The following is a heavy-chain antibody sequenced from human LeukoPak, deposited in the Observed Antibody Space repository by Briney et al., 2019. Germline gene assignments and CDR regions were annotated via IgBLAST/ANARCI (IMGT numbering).Heavy chain of an antibody. CDR1: GFTFSSYV. Sequence: GGSLRLSCAASGFTFSSYVMSWVRQAPGKGLEWVVIIWYDGSKKYYADSVKGRFTISRDNSKNTLYLQMNSLRVEDTAVYYCARSHPRTSVFDFGGQGTMVTLSS. D-gene: IGHD5/OR15-5a*01. CDR3: ARSHPRTSVFDF. CDR2: IWYDGSKK. V-gene: IGHV3-33*08. J-gene: IGHJ3*01.